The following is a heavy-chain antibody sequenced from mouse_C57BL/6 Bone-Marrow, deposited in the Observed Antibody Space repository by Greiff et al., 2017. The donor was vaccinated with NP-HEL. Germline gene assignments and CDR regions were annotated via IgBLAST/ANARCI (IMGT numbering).Heavy chain of an antibody. V-gene: IGHV1-76*01. CDR3: ARGYYGSRDFEV. J-gene: IGHJ1*03. D-gene: IGHD1-1*01. Sequence: QVQLKESGAELVRPGASVKLSCKASGYTFTDYYINWVKQRPGQGLEWIARIYPGSGNTYYNEKFKGKATLTAEKSSSTAYMQLSSLTSEDSAVYFCARGYYGSRDFEVWGTGTTVTVSS. CDR2: IYPGSGNT. CDR1: GYTFTDYY.